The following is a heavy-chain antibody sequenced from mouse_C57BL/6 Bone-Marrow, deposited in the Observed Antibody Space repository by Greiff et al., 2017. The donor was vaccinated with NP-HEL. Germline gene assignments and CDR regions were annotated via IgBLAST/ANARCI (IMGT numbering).Heavy chain of an antibody. CDR3: AITTVVATGYYFDY. Sequence: VQLQQPGAELVKPGASVKMSCKASGYTFTSYWITWVKQRPGQGLEWIGDIYPGSGSTNYNEKFKSKATLTVDTSSSTAYMQLSSLTSEDSAVYYCAITTVVATGYYFDYWGQGTTLTVSS. J-gene: IGHJ2*01. D-gene: IGHD1-1*01. CDR2: IYPGSGST. V-gene: IGHV1-55*01. CDR1: GYTFTSYW.